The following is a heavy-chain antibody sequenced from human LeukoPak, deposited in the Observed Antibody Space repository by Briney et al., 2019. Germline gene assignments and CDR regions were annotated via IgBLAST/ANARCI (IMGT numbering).Heavy chain of an antibody. D-gene: IGHD2-15*01. V-gene: IGHV1-69*04. Sequence: SVKVSCKASGYTFTSYGISWVRQAPGQGLEWMGRIIPILGIANYAQKFQGRVTITADKSTSTAYMELSSLRSEDTAVYYCAHGYCSGGSCYLSLYYGMDVWGQGTTVTVSS. CDR1: GYTFTSYG. CDR3: AHGYCSGGSCYLSLYYGMDV. J-gene: IGHJ6*02. CDR2: IIPILGIA.